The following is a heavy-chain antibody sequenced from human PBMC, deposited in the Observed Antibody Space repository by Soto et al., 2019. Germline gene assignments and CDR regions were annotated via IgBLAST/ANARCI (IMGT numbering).Heavy chain of an antibody. J-gene: IGHJ6*02. CDR3: ARGLGGRMDD. Sequence: QVPLVQSGAEVKKPGSSVRVSCKASGTIFSSYTISWVRQAPGQGLEWMGRIIPILGETNSAQKFQDRVTLTADKSTNTAYMELNSRRLEDTAVYYCARGLGGRMDDWGQGTTVTVSS. V-gene: IGHV1-69*08. CDR1: GTIFSSYT. D-gene: IGHD3-16*01. CDR2: IIPILGET.